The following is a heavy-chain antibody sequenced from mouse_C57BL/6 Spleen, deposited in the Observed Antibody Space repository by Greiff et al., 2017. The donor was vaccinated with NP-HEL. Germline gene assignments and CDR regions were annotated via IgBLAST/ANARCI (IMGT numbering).Heavy chain of an antibody. CDR3: ARTITTVVATDYAMDY. Sequence: QVTLKESGPGILQSSQTLSLTCSFSGFSLSTSGMGVSWIRQPSGKGLEWLAHIYWDDDKRYNPSLKSRLTISKDTSRNQVFLKITSVDTADTATYYCARTITTVVATDYAMDYWGQGTSVTVSS. D-gene: IGHD1-1*01. CDR2: IYWDDDK. J-gene: IGHJ4*01. V-gene: IGHV8-12*01. CDR1: GFSLSTSGMG.